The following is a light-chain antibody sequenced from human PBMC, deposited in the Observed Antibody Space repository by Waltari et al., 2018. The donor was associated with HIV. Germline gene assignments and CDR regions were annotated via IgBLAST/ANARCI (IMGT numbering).Light chain of an antibody. Sequence: QSVLTQPPSVSGAPGQRVTISCTGSSSNIGAGDGVHWTRQLPGTAPQLLIYGDSNRPSGVPDRFSGSKSGTSASLAITWLQAEDEADYYCQSYDSSLSGHVIFGGGTKLTVL. J-gene: IGLJ2*01. CDR1: SSNIGAGDG. CDR2: GDS. V-gene: IGLV1-40*01. CDR3: QSYDSSLSGHVI.